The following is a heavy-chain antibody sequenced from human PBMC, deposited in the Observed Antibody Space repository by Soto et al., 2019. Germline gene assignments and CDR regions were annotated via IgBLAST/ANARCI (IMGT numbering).Heavy chain of an antibody. CDR3: ARHTPNYYYGMDV. V-gene: IGHV1-69*13. Sequence: SVKVSCKASGGTFSSYAISWVRQAPGQGLEWMGGIIPIFGTANYAQKFQGRVTITADESTSTAYMELSSLRSEDTAVYYCARHTPNYYYGMDVWGQGTRVTVSS. CDR1: GGTFSSYA. J-gene: IGHJ6*02. CDR2: IIPIFGTA. D-gene: IGHD5-18*01.